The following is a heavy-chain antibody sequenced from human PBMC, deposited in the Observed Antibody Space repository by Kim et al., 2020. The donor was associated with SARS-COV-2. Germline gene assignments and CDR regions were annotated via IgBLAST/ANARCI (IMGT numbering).Heavy chain of an antibody. CDR3: ARGQLLAHYYYGMDV. V-gene: IGHV3-21*01. CDR2: ISSSSSYI. D-gene: IGHD2-21*01. CDR1: GFTFSSYS. Sequence: GGSLRLSCAASGFTFSSYSMNWVRQAPGKGLEWVSSISSSSSYIYYADSVKGRFTISRDNAKNSLYLQMNSLRAEDTAVYYCARGQLLAHYYYGMDVWGQGTTVTVSS. J-gene: IGHJ6*02.